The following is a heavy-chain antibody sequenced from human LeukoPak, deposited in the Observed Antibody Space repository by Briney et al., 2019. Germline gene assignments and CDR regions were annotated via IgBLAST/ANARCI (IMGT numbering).Heavy chain of an antibody. D-gene: IGHD1-26*01. CDR3: ARNEWELPNWFDP. CDR1: GYTFTGYY. J-gene: IGHJ5*02. CDR2: INPNSGGT. V-gene: IGHV1-2*02. Sequence: ASVKVSCKASGYTFTGYYMHWVRHAPGQGLEWMGWINPNSGGTNYAQKFQGRVTMTRDTSISTAYMELSRLRSDDTAVYYCARNEWELPNWFDPWGQGTLVTVSS.